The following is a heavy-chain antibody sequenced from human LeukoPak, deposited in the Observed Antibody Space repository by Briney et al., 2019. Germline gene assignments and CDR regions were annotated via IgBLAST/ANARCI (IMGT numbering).Heavy chain of an antibody. CDR2: INHSGST. Sequence: SETLSLTCAVYGGSFSGYYWSWIRQPPGKGLDWIGEINHSGSTNYNPSLKSRVTISVDTSKNQFSLKLSSVTAADTAVYYCARGRIHYYGSGSPFDYWGQGTLVTVSS. J-gene: IGHJ4*02. D-gene: IGHD3-10*01. CDR3: ARGRIHYYGSGSPFDY. V-gene: IGHV4-34*01. CDR1: GGSFSGYY.